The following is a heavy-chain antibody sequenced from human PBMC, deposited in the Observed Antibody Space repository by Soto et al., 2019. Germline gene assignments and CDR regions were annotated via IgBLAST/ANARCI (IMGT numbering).Heavy chain of an antibody. D-gene: IGHD6-13*01. CDR2: IRSKAYGGTT. V-gene: IGHV3-49*03. CDR1: GFTFGDYA. J-gene: IGHJ4*02. Sequence: PGGSLRLSCTASGFTFGDYAMSWFRQAPGKGLEWVGFIRSKAYGGTTEYAASVKGRFTISRDDSKSIAYLQMNSLKTEDTAVYYCTRRTYSSSWVPGYWGQGTLVTVSS. CDR3: TRRTYSSSWVPGY.